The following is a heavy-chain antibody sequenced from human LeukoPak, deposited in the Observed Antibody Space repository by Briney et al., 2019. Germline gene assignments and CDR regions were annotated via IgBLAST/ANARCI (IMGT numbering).Heavy chain of an antibody. V-gene: IGHV3-30*18. J-gene: IGHJ4*02. CDR1: GFTFSSYG. CDR2: ISSDGSNK. Sequence: GRSLRLSCAASGFTFSSYGMPWVRQAPGKGLEWVALISSDGSNKYYADSVKGRFTISRDNSKNTLYLQMNSLRAEDTAVYYCANENYYGSGSYPDYWGQGTLVTVSS. CDR3: ANENYYGSGSYPDY. D-gene: IGHD3-10*01.